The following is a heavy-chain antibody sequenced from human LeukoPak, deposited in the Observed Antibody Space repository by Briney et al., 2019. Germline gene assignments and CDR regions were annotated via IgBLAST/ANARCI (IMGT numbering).Heavy chain of an antibody. D-gene: IGHD6-19*01. Sequence: PGGSLRLSCAVSGFTFSDHYMDWVRQAPGKGLEWVSAISGSGGSTYYADSVKGRFTISRDNSKNTLYLQMNSLRAEDTAVYYCAKGSSGWYKFYFDYWGQGTLVTVSS. CDR2: ISGSGGST. CDR1: GFTFSDHY. CDR3: AKGSSGWYKFYFDY. J-gene: IGHJ4*02. V-gene: IGHV3-23*01.